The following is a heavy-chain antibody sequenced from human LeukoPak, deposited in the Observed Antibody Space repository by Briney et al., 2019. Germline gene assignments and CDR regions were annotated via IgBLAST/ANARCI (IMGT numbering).Heavy chain of an antibody. CDR1: GGTFSSYA. J-gene: IGHJ3*02. Sequence: SVKVSCKASGGTFSSYAISWVRQAPGQGLEWMGRIIPILGIANYAQKFQGRVTMTEDTSTDTAYMELSSLRSEDTAVYYCATDPPLPLEDLDAFDIWGQGTMVTVSS. CDR3: ATDPPLPLEDLDAFDI. D-gene: IGHD3/OR15-3a*01. CDR2: IIPILGIA. V-gene: IGHV1-69*04.